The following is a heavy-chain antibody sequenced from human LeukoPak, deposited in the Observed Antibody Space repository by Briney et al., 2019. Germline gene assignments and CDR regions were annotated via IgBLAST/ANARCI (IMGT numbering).Heavy chain of an antibody. J-gene: IGHJ4*02. CDR2: IYHSGST. CDR3: ARGSGQWEAGYYFDY. CDR1: GGSISRSNW. D-gene: IGHD1-26*01. Sequence: SETLSLTCAVSGGSISRSNWWSWVRQPPGKGLEWIGEIYHSGSTNYNPSLKSRVTISVDKPKNQFSLKMNSVTTADTAVYYCARGSGQWEAGYYFDYWGQGTLVTVSS. V-gene: IGHV4-4*02.